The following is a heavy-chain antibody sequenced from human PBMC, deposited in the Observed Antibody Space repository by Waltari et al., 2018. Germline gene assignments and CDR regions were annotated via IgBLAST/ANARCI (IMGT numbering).Heavy chain of an antibody. CDR1: GGSFSGYY. CDR3: ARTPNNGNDGLDY. CDR2: INHSGST. V-gene: IGHV4-34*01. D-gene: IGHD1-20*01. J-gene: IGHJ4*02. Sequence: QVQLQQWGAGLLKPSETLSLTCAVYGGSFSGYYWSWIRQPPGKGLEWIGEINHSGSTNYNPSLKSRVTISVDTSKNQFSRKLSSVTAADTAVYYCARTPNNGNDGLDYWGQGTLVTVSS.